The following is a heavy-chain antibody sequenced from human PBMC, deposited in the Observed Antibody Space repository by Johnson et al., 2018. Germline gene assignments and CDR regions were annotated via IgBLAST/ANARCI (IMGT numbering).Heavy chain of an antibody. J-gene: IGHJ6*02. CDR2: INYSGST. CDR3: ARDLDV. V-gene: IGHV4-34*11. CDR1: GWSFSSYY. Sequence: QVRLRQWGAGLLKPSETLSLTCAVYGWSFSSYYWSWIRQPPGKGLEWIGYINYSGSTNYNPSLQSRITISVDTSKNQFSLKLSSVTAADTAVYYCARDLDVWGQGTTVTVSS.